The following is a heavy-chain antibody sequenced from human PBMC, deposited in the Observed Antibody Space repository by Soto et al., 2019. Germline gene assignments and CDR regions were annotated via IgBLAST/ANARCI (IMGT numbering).Heavy chain of an antibody. V-gene: IGHV3-23*01. CDR3: AKENGYSSSWFEFDY. CDR1: GFTFSSYA. CDR2: ISGSGGST. Sequence: EVQLLESGGGLVQPGGSLRLSCAASGFTFSSYAMSWVRQAPGKGLEWVSAISGSGGSTYSADSLKGRFTISRDNSKNTLYLQMNSLRAEDTAVYYCAKENGYSSSWFEFDYWGQGTLVTVSS. J-gene: IGHJ4*02. D-gene: IGHD6-13*01.